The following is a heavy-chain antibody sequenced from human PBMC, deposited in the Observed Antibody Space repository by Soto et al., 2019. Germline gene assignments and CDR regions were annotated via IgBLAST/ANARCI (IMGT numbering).Heavy chain of an antibody. CDR1: GGTFSSYA. CDR2: IIPIFGTA. Sequence: QVQLVQSGAEVKKPGSSVKVSCKASGGTFSSYAISWVRQAPGQGLEWMGGIIPIFGTANYAQKSQGRVTITADASTSTAYMELSSLRSEDTAVYYCARVRVRFLEWLGSEGWGHGTLVTVSS. J-gene: IGHJ4*01. V-gene: IGHV1-69*12. CDR3: ARVRVRFLEWLGSEG. D-gene: IGHD3-3*01.